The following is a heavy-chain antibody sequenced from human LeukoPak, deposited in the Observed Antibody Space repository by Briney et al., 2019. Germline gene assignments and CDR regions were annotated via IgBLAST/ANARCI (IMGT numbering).Heavy chain of an antibody. CDR3: ARDQEGFDY. V-gene: IGHV1-46*01. Sequence: ASVKVSCKASGYTFTNNYLHWVRQAPGQGLEWMGMIYPRDGSTSYAQNFQGRVTVTRDTSTTTVHMELRGLRSEDTAVYYCARDQEGFDYWGQGTVVTVSP. CDR2: IYPRDGST. CDR1: GYTFTNNY. J-gene: IGHJ4*02.